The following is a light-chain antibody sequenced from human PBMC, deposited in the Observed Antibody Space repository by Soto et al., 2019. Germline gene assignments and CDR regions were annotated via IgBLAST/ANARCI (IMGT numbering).Light chain of an antibody. CDR3: CAYTLSSTLL. V-gene: IGLV2-14*01. Sequence: QSALTQPASVSGSPGQSITVSCTGTSSDVGRYNYVSWYQQHPGRAPRLIIYEVINRPAGVSNRFSGSKSGNTALLTISGLQAADEAEYYGCAYTLSSTLLFGGGTKLTVL. J-gene: IGLJ2*01. CDR1: SSDVGRYNY. CDR2: EVI.